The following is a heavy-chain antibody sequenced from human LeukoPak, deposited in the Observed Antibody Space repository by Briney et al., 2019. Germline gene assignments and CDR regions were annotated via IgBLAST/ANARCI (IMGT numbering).Heavy chain of an antibody. J-gene: IGHJ4*02. CDR2: ISGSGVNT. V-gene: IGHV3-23*01. CDR1: GFTFRSYS. Sequence: GGSLRLSCAASGFTFRSYSMNWVRQAPGKGLEWVSAISGSGVNTYYADSVKGRFTISRDNSKNTLYLQMNSLRAEDTAVYYCARDLMGIAYRGAFYYWGQGTLVTVSS. D-gene: IGHD6-13*01. CDR3: ARDLMGIAYRGAFYY.